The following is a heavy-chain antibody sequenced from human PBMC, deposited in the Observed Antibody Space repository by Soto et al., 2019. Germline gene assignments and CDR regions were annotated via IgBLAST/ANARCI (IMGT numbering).Heavy chain of an antibody. CDR2: ISYDGSTK. CDR1: GFTFSSYA. J-gene: IGHJ5*02. Sequence: QVQLVESGGGVVQPGRSLRLSCAASGFTFSSYAMNWVRQAPGKGLEWVAGISYDGSTKYYADSVKGRFTISRDNSKKTLYLLMNSLRAEDTAVYYCARDFKDIVLVPAAISAPWFDPWGQGTLVTVSS. CDR3: ARDFKDIVLVPAAISAPWFDP. V-gene: IGHV3-30-3*01. D-gene: IGHD2-2*01.